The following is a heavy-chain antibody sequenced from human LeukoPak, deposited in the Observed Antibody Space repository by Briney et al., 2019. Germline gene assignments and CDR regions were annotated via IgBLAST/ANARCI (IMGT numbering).Heavy chain of an antibody. CDR3: AKDPSDYDSSGYYYYFDY. J-gene: IGHJ4*02. CDR1: GFTFSSYA. V-gene: IGHV3-23*01. CDR2: ISGSGGST. D-gene: IGHD3-22*01. Sequence: GGSLRLSCAASGFTFSSYAMSGVRRAPGKGLEWVSAISGSGGSTYYADSVKGRFTISRDNSKNTLYLQINSLRAEDTAVYYCAKDPSDYDSSGYYYYFDYWGQGTLVTVSS.